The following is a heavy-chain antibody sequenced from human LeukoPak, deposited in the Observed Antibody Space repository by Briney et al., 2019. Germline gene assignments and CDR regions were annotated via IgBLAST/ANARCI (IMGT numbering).Heavy chain of an antibody. CDR3: ARVVDRNLLRYFDP. CDR2: IIPIFGTA. J-gene: IGHJ5*02. Sequence: ASVKVSCNASGATFSSYAISWVRQAPGQGLEWMGGIIPIFGTANYAQKFQGRVTITADESTSTASMELSSLRSEDTAVYYCARVVDRNLLRYFDPWGQGTLVTVSS. CDR1: GATFSSYA. D-gene: IGHD3-9*01. V-gene: IGHV1-69*13.